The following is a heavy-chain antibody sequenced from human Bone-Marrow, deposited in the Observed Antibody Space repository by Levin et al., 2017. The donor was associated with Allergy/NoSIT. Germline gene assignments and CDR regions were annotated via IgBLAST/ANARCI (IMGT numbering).Heavy chain of an antibody. J-gene: IGHJ4*02. V-gene: IGHV5-51*01. CDR3: ARHVGSRFREFSFDL. CDR1: GYTFSTFW. Sequence: KPGESLKISCEASGYTFSTFWIGWVRQMPGKGLEWMGVIYPRDSAPRYSPSFQGQVTISADKSINTAYLQWSSLRASDTAIYYCARHVGSRFREFSFDLWGQGTQVTVS. D-gene: IGHD3-16*01. CDR2: IYPRDSAP.